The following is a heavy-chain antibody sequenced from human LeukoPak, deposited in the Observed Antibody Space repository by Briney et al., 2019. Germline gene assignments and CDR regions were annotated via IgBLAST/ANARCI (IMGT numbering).Heavy chain of an antibody. J-gene: IGHJ4*02. CDR3: ARLYCGGDCYLDY. D-gene: IGHD2-21*02. CDR1: GFTFSSYW. V-gene: IGHV3-74*01. Sequence: GGSLRLSCAASGFTFSSYWMHWVRQAPGKGLVWVSRINSDGSSTSYADSVKGRFTISRDNAKNTLYLQMNSLRAEDTAVYYCARLYCGGDCYLDYWGQGTLVSVSS. CDR2: INSDGSST.